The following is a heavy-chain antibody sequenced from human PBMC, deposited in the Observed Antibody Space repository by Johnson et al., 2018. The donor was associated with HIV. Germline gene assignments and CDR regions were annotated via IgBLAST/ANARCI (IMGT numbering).Heavy chain of an antibody. V-gene: IGHV3-15*01. J-gene: IGHJ3*02. CDR1: GFTFSDAW. Sequence: VQLVESGGGLVKPGGSLRLSCAASGFTFSDAWMGWVRQAPGKGLEWVGRIKSKSDGGTTDYAAPVEGRCTISRDDSKNTLYLQMNSLRPEDTAVYYCARASDAFDIWGQGTMVTVSS. CDR3: ARASDAFDI. CDR2: IKSKSDGGTT.